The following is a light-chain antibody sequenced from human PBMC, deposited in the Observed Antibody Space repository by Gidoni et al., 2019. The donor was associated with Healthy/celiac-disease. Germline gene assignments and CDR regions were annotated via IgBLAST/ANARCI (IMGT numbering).Light chain of an antibody. CDR2: GAS. CDR3: QQDSSSPGT. J-gene: IGKJ1*01. CDR1: QSVSSFY. Sequence: EIVLTQSPGTLSLSPGERATLSCRASQSVSSFYLAWYQQKPGQAPRLLIYGASSRATGIPDRFSGSGSGTDFTLTISRLEPEDFAVYYCQQDSSSPGTFGQGTKVEIK. V-gene: IGKV3-20*01.